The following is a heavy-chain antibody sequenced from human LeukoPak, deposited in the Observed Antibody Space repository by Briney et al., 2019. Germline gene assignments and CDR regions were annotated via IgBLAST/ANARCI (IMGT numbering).Heavy chain of an antibody. CDR1: GLTYSNND. V-gene: IGHV3-23*01. D-gene: IGHD3-22*01. Sequence: PGGSLRLSCAASGLTYSNNDMRWVRQAPGKGLEWVSGTSDGGGTTYYADSVKGRITISRDNSKNTVDLQMNSLRPEDSAVHYCAKDGRGSGYFPDYWGQGTLVTVSS. CDR3: AKDGRGSGYFPDY. J-gene: IGHJ4*02. CDR2: TSDGGGTT.